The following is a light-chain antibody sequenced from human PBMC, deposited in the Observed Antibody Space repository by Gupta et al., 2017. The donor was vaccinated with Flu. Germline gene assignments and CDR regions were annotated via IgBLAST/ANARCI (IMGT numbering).Light chain of an antibody. CDR1: QSISIY. CDR3: KQSNHRPWT. V-gene: IGKV1-39*01. Sequence: SQVTQSTSSLSASAGDSVTITCQASQSISIYLNWYQQKPGKAPKLLIYAASSLQGGVPARFSGSGSGTDFTLNISSLQAEDFATYFCKQSNHRPWTFGQGTKLEIK. J-gene: IGKJ1*01. CDR2: AAS.